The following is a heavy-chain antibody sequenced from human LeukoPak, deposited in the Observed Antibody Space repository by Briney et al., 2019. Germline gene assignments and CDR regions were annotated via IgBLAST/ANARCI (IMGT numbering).Heavy chain of an antibody. J-gene: IGHJ4*02. Sequence: PSETLSLTCAVSGYSISSGYYWGWIRQPPGRGLEWIGTINHVGSTYYNPSLTSRVTISVDTSKNQLSLKLTSVTAADTAVYYCARGGYSGYEYAFDYWGQGTLVTVSS. D-gene: IGHD5-12*01. CDR3: ARGGYSGYEYAFDY. CDR2: INHVGST. CDR1: GYSISSGYY. V-gene: IGHV4-38-2*01.